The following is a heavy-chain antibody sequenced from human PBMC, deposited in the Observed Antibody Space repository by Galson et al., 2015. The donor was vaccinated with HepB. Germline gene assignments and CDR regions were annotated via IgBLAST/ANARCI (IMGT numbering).Heavy chain of an antibody. CDR3: ARELYYYDSSGYFDY. Sequence: SLRLSCAASGFTFSDYYMSWIRQAPGKGLEWVSSISSSSSYIYYADSVKGRFTISRDNAKNSLYLQMNSLRAEDTAVYYCARELYYYDSSGYFDYWGQGTLVTVSS. V-gene: IGHV3-11*06. D-gene: IGHD3-22*01. CDR1: GFTFSDYY. J-gene: IGHJ4*02. CDR2: ISSSSSYI.